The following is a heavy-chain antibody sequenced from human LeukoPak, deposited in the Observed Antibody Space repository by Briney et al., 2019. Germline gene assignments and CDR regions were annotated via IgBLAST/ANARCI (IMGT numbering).Heavy chain of an antibody. V-gene: IGHV3-15*01. CDR2: IKSKTDGGTT. CDR3: TTETLLWFGELGY. Sequence: GGSLRLSCAASGFTFSNAWMSWVRQAPGKGLEWVGRIKSKTDGGTTDYAAPVKGRFTISRDDSKNTLYLQMNSLKTEDTAVHYCTTETLLWFGELGYWGQGSLVTVSS. J-gene: IGHJ4*02. D-gene: IGHD3-10*01. CDR1: GFTFSNAW.